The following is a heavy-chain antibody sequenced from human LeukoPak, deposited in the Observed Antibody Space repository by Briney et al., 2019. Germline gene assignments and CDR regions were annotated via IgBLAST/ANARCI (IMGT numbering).Heavy chain of an antibody. J-gene: IGHJ3*02. D-gene: IGHD2-2*01. V-gene: IGHV3-33*01. CDR1: GFTFSSYG. CDR2: IWYDGSNK. Sequence: GRSLRLSCAASGFTFSSYGMHWVRQAPGKGLEWVAVIWYDGSNKYYADSVKGRFTISRDNSKNTLYLQMNSLRAEDTAVYYCAHLGYCSSTSCSSTLLDAFGIWGQGTMVTVSS. CDR3: AHLGYCSSTSCSSTLLDAFGI.